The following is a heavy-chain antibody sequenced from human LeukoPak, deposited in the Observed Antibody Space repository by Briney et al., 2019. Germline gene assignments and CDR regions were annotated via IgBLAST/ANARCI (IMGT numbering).Heavy chain of an antibody. CDR3: ARTQLALLLDP. D-gene: IGHD6-6*01. CDR2: IYSGGST. V-gene: IGHV3-53*01. Sequence: GGSLRLSCAASGFTVSSNYMSWVRQAPRKGLEWVSVIYSGGSTYYADSVKGRFTISRDNSKNTLYLQMNSLRAEDTAVYYCARTQLALLLDPWGQGTLVTVSS. CDR1: GFTVSSNY. J-gene: IGHJ5*02.